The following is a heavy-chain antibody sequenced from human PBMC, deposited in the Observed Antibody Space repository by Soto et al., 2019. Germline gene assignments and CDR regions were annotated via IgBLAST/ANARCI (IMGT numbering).Heavy chain of an antibody. V-gene: IGHV3-7*05. D-gene: IGHD1-26*01. J-gene: IGHJ4*02. CDR2: IKQDGSER. CDR1: GFIFSRYW. CDR3: AKDGEWEYLDY. Sequence: SLRLSCAASGFIFSRYWMTWVRQAPGKGLEWVTNIKQDGSERYYVDSVKGRFTISRDNAKKSLYLQMNSLRVEDAAVYYCAKDGEWEYLDYWGQGTLVTVSS.